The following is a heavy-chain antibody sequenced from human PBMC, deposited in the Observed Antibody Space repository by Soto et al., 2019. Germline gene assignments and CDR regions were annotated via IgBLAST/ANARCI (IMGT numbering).Heavy chain of an antibody. V-gene: IGHV4-59*01. D-gene: IGHD5-12*01. CDR1: GGSISSYY. J-gene: IGHJ4*02. Sequence: SETLSLTCTVSGGSISSYYWSWIRQPPGKGLEWIGYIYYSGSTNYNPSLKSRVTISVDTSKNQFSLKLSSVTAADTAVYYCARDHSGYPAYWGQGTLVTVSS. CDR2: IYYSGST. CDR3: ARDHSGYPAY.